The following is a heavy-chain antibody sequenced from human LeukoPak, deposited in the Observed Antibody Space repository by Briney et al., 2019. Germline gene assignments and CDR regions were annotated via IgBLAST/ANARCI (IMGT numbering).Heavy chain of an antibody. J-gene: IGHJ4*02. V-gene: IGHV3-23*01. Sequence: PGGSLRLSCAASGFTFSSFAMTWVRQAPGKGLEWVSDISGGGGSTYFADSVKGRFTISRDNSKNTLYLQMNSLRAEDTAIYYCAKGRGGVAGTGIDYWGQGTLVTVSS. CDR2: ISGGGGST. CDR3: AKGRGGVAGTGIDY. D-gene: IGHD6-19*01. CDR1: GFTFSSFA.